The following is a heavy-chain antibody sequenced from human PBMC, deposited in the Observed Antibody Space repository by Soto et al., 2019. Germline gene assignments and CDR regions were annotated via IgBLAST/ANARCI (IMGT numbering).Heavy chain of an antibody. J-gene: IGHJ6*02. CDR2: IIPSFGTA. CDR1: GGTFSSYA. CDR3: ARNHGSLVPAATGGYFYYGLDV. V-gene: IGHV1-69*01. Sequence: QVQLVQSGAEVKKPGSSVKVSCKASGGTFSSYALSWVRQAPGQGLEWMGGIIPSFGTANYAQKLQGRVTITADESTSKAYMELSSLRSEDTAVYYCARNHGSLVPAATGGYFYYGLDVWGQGTTVIVSS. D-gene: IGHD2-2*01.